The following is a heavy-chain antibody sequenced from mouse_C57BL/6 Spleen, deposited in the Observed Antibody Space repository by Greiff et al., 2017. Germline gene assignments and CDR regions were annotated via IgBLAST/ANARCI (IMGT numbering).Heavy chain of an antibody. V-gene: IGHV1-82*01. Sequence: QVQLQQSGPELVKPGASVKISCKASGYAFSSSWMNWVKQRPGKGLEWIGRIYPGDGDTNYNGKFKGKATLTADKSSSKAYMQLSSLTSEDAEVYFCAPHYYGTPFDYWGQGTTLTVSS. CDR2: IYPGDGDT. CDR1: GYAFSSSW. D-gene: IGHD1-1*01. J-gene: IGHJ2*01. CDR3: APHYYGTPFDY.